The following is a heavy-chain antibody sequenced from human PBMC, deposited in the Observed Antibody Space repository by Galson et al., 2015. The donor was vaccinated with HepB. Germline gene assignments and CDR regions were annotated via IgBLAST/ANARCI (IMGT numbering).Heavy chain of an antibody. J-gene: IGHJ3*02. CDR1: GYGFTSYW. CDR2: IYPGDSDT. Sequence: QSGAEVKKPGESLKISCKGSGYGFTSYWIGWVRQMPGKGLEWMGIIYPGDSDTRYSQSFQGQVTISADKSISTAYLQWSSLKASDTAMYYCARHPNDYGDYGWSFDIWGQGTMVTVSS. D-gene: IGHD4-17*01. V-gene: IGHV5-51*01. CDR3: ARHPNDYGDYGWSFDI.